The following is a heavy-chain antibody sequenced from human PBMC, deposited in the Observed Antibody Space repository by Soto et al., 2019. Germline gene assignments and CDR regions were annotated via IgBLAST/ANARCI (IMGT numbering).Heavy chain of an antibody. D-gene: IGHD3-22*01. V-gene: IGHV4-31*03. CDR3: ARALADSSGYNHWFDP. CDR2: IYYSGST. CDR1: GGSISSGGYY. J-gene: IGHJ5*02. Sequence: SETLSLTCTVSGGSISSGGYYWSWIRQHPGKGLEWIGYIYYSGSTYYNPSLKSRVTISVDTSKNQFSLKLSSVTAADTAVYYCARALADSSGYNHWFDPWGQGTLVTVSS.